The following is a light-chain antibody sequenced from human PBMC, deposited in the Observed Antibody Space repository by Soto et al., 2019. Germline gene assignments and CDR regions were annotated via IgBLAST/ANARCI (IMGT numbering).Light chain of an antibody. V-gene: IGKV1-5*01. CDR2: DVS. Sequence: DIQMTQSPSTLSASVGDRVTITCRASQNISAWLAWYQQKPGKAPKLLIYDVSNLESGVPSRFSGSGSGTEFSRTIGGLQPDDVATYYCQQYDSYRTFGQGTKVEVK. CDR3: QQYDSYRT. CDR1: QNISAW. J-gene: IGKJ1*01.